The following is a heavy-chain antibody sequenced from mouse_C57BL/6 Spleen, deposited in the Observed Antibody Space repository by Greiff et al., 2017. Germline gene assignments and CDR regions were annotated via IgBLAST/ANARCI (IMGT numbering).Heavy chain of an antibody. J-gene: IGHJ3*01. Sequence: VQLVESGPELVKPGASVKISCTASGYSFTSYYIHWVKQRPGQGLEWIGWIYPGSGNTTYNEKFKGKATLTADTSSITAYMQLSSLTSEYSAVYYCARLREGFAYWGQGTLVTVSA. V-gene: IGHV1-66*01. CDR2: IYPGSGNT. CDR3: ARLREGFAY. CDR1: GYSFTSYY.